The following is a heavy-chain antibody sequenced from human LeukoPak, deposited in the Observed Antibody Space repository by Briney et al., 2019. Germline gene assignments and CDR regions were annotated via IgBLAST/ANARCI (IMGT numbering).Heavy chain of an antibody. CDR2: ISAYNGNT. CDR3: ARIGYCSGGSCYSHGSYYFDY. D-gene: IGHD2-15*01. V-gene: IGHV1-18*01. J-gene: IGHJ4*02. CDR1: GYTFTSYG. Sequence: ASVKVSCKASGYTFTSYGISWVRQASGQGLEWMGWISAYNGNTNYAQKLQGRVTMTTDTSTSTAYMELRSLRSDDTAVYYCARIGYCSGGSCYSHGSYYFDYWGQGTLVTVSS.